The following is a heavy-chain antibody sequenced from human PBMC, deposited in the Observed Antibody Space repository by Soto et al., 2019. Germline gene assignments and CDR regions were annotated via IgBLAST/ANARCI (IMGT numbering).Heavy chain of an antibody. Sequence: PGGSLRLSCAASGFTLSPYSLNWVRQAPRKGLEWLSYISGSSNTIYYADSVKGRFTISRDNAKNSLYLQMNSLRDEDTAVYFCARGFDLQYGMDVWGQGTTVTVSS. V-gene: IGHV3-48*02. D-gene: IGHD3-10*01. CDR2: ISGSSNTI. CDR3: ARGFDLQYGMDV. CDR1: GFTLSPYS. J-gene: IGHJ6*02.